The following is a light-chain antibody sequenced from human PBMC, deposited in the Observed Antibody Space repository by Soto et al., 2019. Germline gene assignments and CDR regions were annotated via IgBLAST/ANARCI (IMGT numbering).Light chain of an antibody. Sequence: EIVLTQSPATLSLSPGERATLSCRASQSVSSYLAWYQLKPGQAPRLLIYDASNRATGIPARFSGSGSGTDFTLTISSLEPEDFAVYYCQQRSNWPPLTLGGGTKVEI. CDR3: QQRSNWPPLT. J-gene: IGKJ4*01. V-gene: IGKV3-11*01. CDR1: QSVSSY. CDR2: DAS.